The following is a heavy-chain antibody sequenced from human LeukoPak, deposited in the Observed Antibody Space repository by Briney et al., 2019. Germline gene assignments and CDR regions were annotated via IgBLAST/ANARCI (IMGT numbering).Heavy chain of an antibody. V-gene: IGHV3-33*01. D-gene: IGHD6-13*01. Sequence: GGSLRLSCAASGFTFSSYGMRWVRQAPGKGLEWVSGIWYDGSNKYYADSVKGRFTISRDNSKNTLYLKMNSLRDEDTAVYYCARASFGYSSSWYTTGLRYWGQGTLVTVSS. CDR3: ARASFGYSSSWYTTGLRY. CDR1: GFTFSSYG. CDR2: IWYDGSNK. J-gene: IGHJ4*02.